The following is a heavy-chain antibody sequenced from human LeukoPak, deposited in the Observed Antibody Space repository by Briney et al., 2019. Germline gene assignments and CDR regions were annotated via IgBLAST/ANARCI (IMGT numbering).Heavy chain of an antibody. J-gene: IGHJ4*02. CDR2: IYYSGST. V-gene: IGHV4-39*07. D-gene: IGHD3-3*01. Sequence: SETLSLTCTVSGGSISSSSYYWGWIRQPPGKGLEWIGSIYYSGSTYYNPSLKSRVTISVDTSKNQFSLKLSSVTAADTAVYYCARHDFWSGITLEYYSDYWGQGTLVTVSS. CDR1: GGSISSSSYY. CDR3: ARHDFWSGITLEYYSDY.